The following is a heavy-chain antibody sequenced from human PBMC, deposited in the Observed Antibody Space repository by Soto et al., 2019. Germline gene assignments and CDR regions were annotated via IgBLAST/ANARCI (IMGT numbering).Heavy chain of an antibody. D-gene: IGHD2-2*02. CDR3: VRDLKYPDYYGMDV. CDR1: GFTFSSYA. J-gene: IGHJ6*02. V-gene: IGHV3-30-3*01. Sequence: QVQLVESGGGVVQPGRSLRLSCAASGFTFSSYAMHWVRQAPGKGLEWVAVISYDGSNKYYADSVKGRFTISRDNSKNTLYLQMNRLRAEDTAVYYCVRDLKYPDYYGMDVWGQGTTVTVSS. CDR2: ISYDGSNK.